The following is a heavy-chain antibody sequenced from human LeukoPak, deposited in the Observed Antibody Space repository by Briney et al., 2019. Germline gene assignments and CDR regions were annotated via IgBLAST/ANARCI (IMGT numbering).Heavy chain of an antibody. CDR2: ISSSSSYI. CDR1: GFTFSSYS. V-gene: IGHV3-21*01. CDR3: ARDTPYYYYGMDV. J-gene: IGHJ6*02. Sequence: PGGPLRLSCAASGFTFSSYSMNWVRQAPGKGLEWVSSISSSSSYIYYADSVKGRFTISRDNAKNSLYLQMNSLRAEDTAVYYCARDTPYYYYGMDVWGQGTTVTVSS.